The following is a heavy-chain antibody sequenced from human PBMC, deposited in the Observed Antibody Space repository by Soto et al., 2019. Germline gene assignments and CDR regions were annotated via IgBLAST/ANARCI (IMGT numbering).Heavy chain of an antibody. J-gene: IGHJ4*02. CDR3: ARDSGFRRVGYNLFDY. Sequence: GSTSYNPSLKSRVTISLDTSKTEFSLKLSSVTSADTAAYYCARDSGFRRVGYNLFDYWGQGILVTVSS. V-gene: IGHV4-59*01. CDR2: GST. D-gene: IGHD5-12*01.